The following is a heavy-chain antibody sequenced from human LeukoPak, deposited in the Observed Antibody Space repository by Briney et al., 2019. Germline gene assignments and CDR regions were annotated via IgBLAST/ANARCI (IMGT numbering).Heavy chain of an antibody. D-gene: IGHD2-15*01. J-gene: IGHJ4*02. CDR1: GFTFSTYT. Sequence: PGGSLRLSCAASGFTFSTYTMSWVRQAPGKGLEWVSTISTTGANTYYADSVQGRFTISRDNSKNTQFLQMNSLRGEDTAVYYCWGYCSGGSCYTCDYWGQGTLVTVSS. V-gene: IGHV3-23*01. CDR2: ISTTGANT. CDR3: WGYCSGGSCYTCDY.